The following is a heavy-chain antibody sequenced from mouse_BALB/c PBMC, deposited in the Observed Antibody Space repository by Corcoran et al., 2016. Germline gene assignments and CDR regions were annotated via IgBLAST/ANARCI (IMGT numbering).Heavy chain of an antibody. J-gene: IGHJ2*01. D-gene: IGHD3-1*01. CDR1: GFSLSTSGMG. CDR2: IYWDDDK. CDR3: ARRDSSGPYYFDY. Sequence: QVTLKESGPGILQPSQTLSLTCSFSGFSLSTSGMGVSWIRQPSGKGLEWLAHIYWDDDKRYNPSLKSRLTISKDTSRNQVFLKITSVDTADTATYYWARRDSSGPYYFDYWGQGTTLTVSS. V-gene: IGHV8-12*01.